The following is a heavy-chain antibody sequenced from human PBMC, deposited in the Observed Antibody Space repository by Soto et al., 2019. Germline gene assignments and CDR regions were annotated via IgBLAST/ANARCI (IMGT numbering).Heavy chain of an antibody. CDR1: GGSISGYY. CDR2: IYDSGST. D-gene: IGHD5-18*01. Sequence: QVHLQESGPGLVKPSETLSLTCAVSGGSISGYYWSWIRQPPGKGLEWIGYIYDSGSTNYNPSLNSRVTMSLDTSKNQFSLKLSSVTAADTAVYYCARLRAMVTWYFDLWGRGTLVTVSS. J-gene: IGHJ2*01. V-gene: IGHV4-59*08. CDR3: ARLRAMVTWYFDL.